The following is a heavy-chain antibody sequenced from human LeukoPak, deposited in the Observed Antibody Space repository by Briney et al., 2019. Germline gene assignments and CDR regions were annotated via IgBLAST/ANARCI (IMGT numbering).Heavy chain of an antibody. Sequence: GGSLRLSCAASGFTFSGYWMSWVRQAPGKGLEWVANIKQDGSEKYYVDSMKGRFTVSRDNAKNSLYLQMNSLRAEDTAVYYCARGAPVLRAAAADFDYWGQGTLVTVSS. J-gene: IGHJ4*02. CDR3: ARGAPVLRAAAADFDY. D-gene: IGHD6-13*01. CDR2: IKQDGSEK. CDR1: GFTFSGYW. V-gene: IGHV3-7*01.